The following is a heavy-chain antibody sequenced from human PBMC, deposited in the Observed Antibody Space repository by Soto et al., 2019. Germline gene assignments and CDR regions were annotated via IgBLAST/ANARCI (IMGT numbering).Heavy chain of an antibody. J-gene: IGHJ2*01. CDR3: AKVCVAAKKDIRYYCSVSAFLLNRSSDL. Sequence: GKGLEWVSLISWDGGSTYYADSVKGRFTISRDNSKNSLYLQMNSLRTEDTALYYCAKVCVAAKKDIRYYCSVSAFLLNRSSDL. V-gene: IGHV3-43*01. CDR2: ISWDGGST. D-gene: IGHD3-9*01.